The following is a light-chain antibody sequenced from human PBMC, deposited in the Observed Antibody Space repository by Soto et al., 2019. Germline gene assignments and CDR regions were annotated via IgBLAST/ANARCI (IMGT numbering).Light chain of an antibody. CDR1: RSDVGGYNY. V-gene: IGLV2-11*01. CDR3: CSYAGSVV. J-gene: IGLJ2*01. Sequence: QSALTQPRSVSGSPGQSVTISCTGTRSDVGGYNYVSWYQQHPDKAPKLMIYDVSKRPSGVPDRFSGSKSGNTASLTISGIHAEDEADYYCCSYAGSVVFGGGTQLTVL. CDR2: DVS.